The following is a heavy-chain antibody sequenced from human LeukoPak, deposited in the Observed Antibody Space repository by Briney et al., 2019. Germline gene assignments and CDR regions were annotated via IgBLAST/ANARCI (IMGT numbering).Heavy chain of an antibody. CDR1: GYTFTSYG. D-gene: IGHD5-18*01. CDR2: ISSNNANT. CDR3: ARSRGGYSYGYGED. J-gene: IGHJ4*02. Sequence: GASVKVSCKTSGYTFTSYGISWVRQAPGQGLEWMGWISSNNANTNYAQKLQDRVTMTTETSTSTAYMELRSLRSDDTAVYYCARSRGGYSYGYGEDWGQGTLVTASS. V-gene: IGHV1-18*01.